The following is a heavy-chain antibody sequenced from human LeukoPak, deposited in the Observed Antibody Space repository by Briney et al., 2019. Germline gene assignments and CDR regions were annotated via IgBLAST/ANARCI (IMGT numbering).Heavy chain of an antibody. V-gene: IGHV3-30*02. Sequence: GGSLRLSCAASGFTFSSYAMSWVRQAPGKGLEWVAFIRYDGSNKYYADSVKGRFTISRDNSKNTLYLQMNSLRAEDTAVYYCANGYCSSTSCYHAADAFDIWGQGTMVTVSS. J-gene: IGHJ3*02. CDR2: IRYDGSNK. D-gene: IGHD2-2*01. CDR1: GFTFSSYA. CDR3: ANGYCSSTSCYHAADAFDI.